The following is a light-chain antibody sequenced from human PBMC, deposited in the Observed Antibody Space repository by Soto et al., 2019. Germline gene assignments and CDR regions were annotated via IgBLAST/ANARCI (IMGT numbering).Light chain of an antibody. CDR2: DAS. CDR1: QSVSSY. Sequence: EIVLTQSPATLSLSPGERATLSCRASQSVSSYLAWYQQKPGQAPRLLIYDASNRATGIPARFSGSGSGKDFTLTISSLEPEDFAVYYCQQRSNWPLPVGPGTKVDIK. CDR3: QQRSNWPLP. V-gene: IGKV3-11*01. J-gene: IGKJ3*01.